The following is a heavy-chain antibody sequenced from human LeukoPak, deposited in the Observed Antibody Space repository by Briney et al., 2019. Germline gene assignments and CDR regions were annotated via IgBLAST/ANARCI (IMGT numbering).Heavy chain of an antibody. D-gene: IGHD3-22*01. Sequence: PSETLSLTCTVSGGSISSPTYCWSWDRQPPGKGLEWIGEINHGGSTNYNPSLKSRVTISVDTSKNQFSLKLSSVTAADTAVYNCARGMNYYDSSGYSATFDYWGQGTLVTVSS. J-gene: IGHJ4*02. CDR3: ARGMNYYDSSGYSATFDY. CDR1: GGSISSPTYC. CDR2: INHGGST. V-gene: IGHV4-4*02.